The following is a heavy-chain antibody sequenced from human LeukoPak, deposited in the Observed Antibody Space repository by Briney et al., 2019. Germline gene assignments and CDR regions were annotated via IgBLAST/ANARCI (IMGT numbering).Heavy chain of an antibody. CDR2: IYYSGST. CDR1: GGSFSGYY. J-gene: IGHJ4*02. V-gene: IGHV4-34*01. D-gene: IGHD3-22*01. Sequence: KPSETLSLTCAVYGGSFSGYYWSWIRQPPGKGLEWIGSIYYSGSTYYNPSLKSRVTISVDTSKNQFSLKLSSVTAADTAVYYCARHVPSMIVVVTPYFDYWGQGTLVTVSS. CDR3: ARHVPSMIVVVTPYFDY.